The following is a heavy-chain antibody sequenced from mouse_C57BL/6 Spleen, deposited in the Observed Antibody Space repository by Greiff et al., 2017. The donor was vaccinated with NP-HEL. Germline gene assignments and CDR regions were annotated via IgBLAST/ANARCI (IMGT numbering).Heavy chain of an antibody. Sequence: QVQLQQPGAELVKPGASVKLSCKASGSTFTSYWMQWVTQRPGQGLEWIGEIDPSDSYTNYNQKFKGKATLTVDTSSSTAYMQLSSLTSEDSAVYYCASTMITTGRRDYFDYWGQGTTLTVSS. J-gene: IGHJ2*01. CDR2: IDPSDSYT. D-gene: IGHD2-4*01. CDR1: GSTFTSYW. V-gene: IGHV1-50*01. CDR3: ASTMITTGRRDYFDY.